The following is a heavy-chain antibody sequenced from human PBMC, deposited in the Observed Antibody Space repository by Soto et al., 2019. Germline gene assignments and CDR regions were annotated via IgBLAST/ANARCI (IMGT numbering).Heavy chain of an antibody. CDR2: IIPIFGTS. Sequence: SVKVSSEASGGTFSSQAISWVRQAPGQGLERMGGIIPIFGTSNYAQKFQGRVSEAAEESTSTPYMDLSRLRSEDTAVYSWARGGEFGEFLCWGQGTLVTVSS. CDR1: GGTFSSQA. CDR3: ARGGEFGEFLC. V-gene: IGHV1-69*13. D-gene: IGHD3-10*01. J-gene: IGHJ4*02.